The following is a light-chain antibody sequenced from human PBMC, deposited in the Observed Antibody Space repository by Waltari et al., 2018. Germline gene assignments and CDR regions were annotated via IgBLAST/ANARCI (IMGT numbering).Light chain of an antibody. CDR1: ALPKQY. V-gene: IGLV3-25*02. J-gene: IGLJ3*02. CDR2: KDS. CDR3: QSADSSGTWV. Sequence: SYELTQPPSVSVSPGQTAGITCSGDALPKQYAYWYQQKRGQAPVLVIYKDSERPTGVPERFSGSSSGTTVTLTISGVQAEDEADYYCQSADSSGTWVFGGGTKLTVL.